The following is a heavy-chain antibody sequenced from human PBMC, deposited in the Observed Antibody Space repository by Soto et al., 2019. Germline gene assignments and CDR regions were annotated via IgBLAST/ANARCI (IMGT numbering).Heavy chain of an antibody. CDR1: GGTFSSYT. D-gene: IGHD3-16*02. CDR3: ARRRDRSHIWGSYRSDAFDI. J-gene: IGHJ3*02. CDR2: IIPILGIA. Sequence: QVQLVQSGAEVKKPGSSVKVSCKASGGTFSSYTISWVRQAPGQGLEWMGRIIPILGIANYAQKFQGRVTITVDKSTSTAYMDLNSLRSEDTVVYFCARRRDRSHIWGSYRSDAFDIWGQGTMVTVSS. V-gene: IGHV1-69*02.